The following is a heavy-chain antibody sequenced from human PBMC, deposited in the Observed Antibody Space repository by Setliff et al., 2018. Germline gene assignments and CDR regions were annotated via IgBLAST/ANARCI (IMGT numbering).Heavy chain of an antibody. CDR3: ARGEREGITMVRGVRGTHYYYGMDV. CDR2: IYYGGST. D-gene: IGHD3-10*01. Sequence: SETLSLTCTVSGGSISDYYWSWIRQAPGKGLEWIGYIYYGGSTNYNPSLNSRVAISVDTSENQFSLRLNSVTAADTAVYYCARGEREGITMVRGVRGTHYYYGMDVWGQGTTVTVSS. CDR1: GGSISDYY. V-gene: IGHV4-59*01. J-gene: IGHJ6*02.